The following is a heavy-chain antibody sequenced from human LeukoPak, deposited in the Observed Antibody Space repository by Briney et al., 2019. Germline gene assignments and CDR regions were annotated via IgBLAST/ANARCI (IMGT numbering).Heavy chain of an antibody. CDR1: GVTVSNNY. CDR2: IYSGGGT. Sequence: GGSLRLSCAASGVTVSNNYMNWVRQAPGKGLEWVSVIYSGGGTYYADSVKGRFTISGDNSKNTLYLQMNSLRAEDTAVYYCARSTVMVKGGFDYWGQGTLVTVSS. J-gene: IGHJ4*02. CDR3: ARSTVMVKGGFDY. D-gene: IGHD5-18*01. V-gene: IGHV3-53*01.